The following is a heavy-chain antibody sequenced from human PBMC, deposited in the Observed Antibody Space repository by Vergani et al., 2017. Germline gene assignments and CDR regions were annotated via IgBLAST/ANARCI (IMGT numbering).Heavy chain of an antibody. D-gene: IGHD1-14*01. Sequence: QVQLQESGPGLVKPSETLSLICTVSGYSISSGYYWGWTRQPPGKGLEWIGSIYHSGSTYDNPSPKSRITIAVDTSKNQFSLTLSSVTAADTAVYYCARSIVSRNPPDYFDNWGQGTLVTVSS. V-gene: IGHV4-38-2*02. CDR1: GYSISSGYY. CDR3: ARSIVSRNPPDYFDN. J-gene: IGHJ4*02. CDR2: IYHSGST.